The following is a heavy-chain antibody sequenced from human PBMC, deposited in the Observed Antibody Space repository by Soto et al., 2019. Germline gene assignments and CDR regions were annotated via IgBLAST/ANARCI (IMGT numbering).Heavy chain of an antibody. CDR3: ARAPRRSGEYFQH. D-gene: IGHD1-26*01. CDR2: ISSSGSTI. J-gene: IGHJ1*01. V-gene: IGHV3-48*03. Sequence: EVQLVESGGGLVQPGGSLRLSCAASGFTFSSYEMNWVRQAPGTGLEWVSYISSSGSTIYYADSVKGRFTISRDNAKNSLYLKKNSRRAEDMAVYYFARAPRRSGEYFQHWGQGTLATFSS. CDR1: GFTFSSYE.